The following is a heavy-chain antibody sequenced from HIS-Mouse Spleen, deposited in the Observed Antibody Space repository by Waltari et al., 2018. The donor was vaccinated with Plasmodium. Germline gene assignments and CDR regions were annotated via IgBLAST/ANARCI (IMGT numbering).Heavy chain of an antibody. D-gene: IGHD6-13*01. Sequence: EVQLVESGGGLVQPGGSLRPSWSAFGFTCSSYWMRWVRQAPGKGLEWVANIKQDGSEKYYVDAVKGRFTISRDNAKNSLYLQMNSLRAEDTAVYYCASSWYWYFDLWGRGTLVTVSS. CDR2: IKQDGSEK. CDR1: GFTCSSYW. V-gene: IGHV3-7*01. J-gene: IGHJ2*01. CDR3: ASSWYWYFDL.